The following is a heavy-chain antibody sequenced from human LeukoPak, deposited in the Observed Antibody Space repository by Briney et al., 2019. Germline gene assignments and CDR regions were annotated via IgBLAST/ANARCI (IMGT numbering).Heavy chain of an antibody. J-gene: IGHJ4*02. CDR2: ISSSSSYI. V-gene: IGHV3-21*01. Sequence: GGSLRLSCAASGFTFSSYSMNWVRQAPGEGLEWVSSISSSSSYIYYADSVKGRFTISRDNAKNSLYLQMDSLRAEDTAVYYCARDPLRLYGDSRPIDYWGQGTLVTVSS. CDR1: GFTFSSYS. D-gene: IGHD4-17*01. CDR3: ARDPLRLYGDSRPIDY.